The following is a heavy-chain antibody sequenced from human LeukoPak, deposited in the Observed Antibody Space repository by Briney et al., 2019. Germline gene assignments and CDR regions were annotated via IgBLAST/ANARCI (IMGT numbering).Heavy chain of an antibody. CDR2: ISGEDRRT. CDR1: GFPYEVYA. Sequence: GGSVRLFCAASGFPYEVYAMHWARQATGKGLECVSLISGEDRRTYYVAYETGRHTISRDNSKNPLYLQMNSPSTDDTAWYYCAKAIDGYKYYFHYWGQGTLVTVSS. V-gene: IGHV3-43*02. CDR3: AKAIDGYKYYFHY. D-gene: IGHD5-24*01. J-gene: IGHJ4*02.